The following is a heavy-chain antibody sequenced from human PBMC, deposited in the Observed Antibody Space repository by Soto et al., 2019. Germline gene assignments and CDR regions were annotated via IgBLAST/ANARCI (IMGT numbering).Heavy chain of an antibody. CDR3: AREIITVTYYYYYYMDV. CDR1: GYTFTGYA. V-gene: IGHV1-3*01. J-gene: IGHJ6*03. Sequence: ASVKVSCKASGYTFTGYAMHWVRQAPGQRLEWMGWINAGNGNTKYSQKFQGRVTITRDTSASTAYMELSGLRSEDTAVYYCAREIITVTYYYYYYMDVWGKGTTVTVSS. D-gene: IGHD4-17*01. CDR2: INAGNGNT.